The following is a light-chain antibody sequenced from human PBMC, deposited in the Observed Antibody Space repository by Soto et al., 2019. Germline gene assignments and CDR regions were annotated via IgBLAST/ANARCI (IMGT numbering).Light chain of an antibody. V-gene: IGKV2-30*01. CDR3: MQGTHWPLT. Sequence: DVVMTQSPLSLPVTLGQPASISCRSSQSLLYIDGNTYLNWFHQRPGQSPRRLIYKVSNRDSGVPDRFSGSGSGTDFTLKISRVEAEDVGVYYCMQGTHWPLTFGGGTKVEIK. J-gene: IGKJ4*01. CDR1: QSLLYIDGNTY. CDR2: KVS.